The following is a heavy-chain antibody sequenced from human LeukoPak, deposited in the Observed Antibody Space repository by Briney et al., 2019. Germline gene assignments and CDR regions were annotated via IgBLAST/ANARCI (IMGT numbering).Heavy chain of an antibody. D-gene: IGHD2-15*01. Sequence: GGSLRLSCAASGFTFSSYGMHWVRQAPGKGLERVAVIWYDGSNKYYADSVKGRFTISRDNSKNTLYLQMNSLRAEDTAVYYCARDAVCSGGSCYWNYYYGMDVWGQGTTVTVSS. CDR3: ARDAVCSGGSCYWNYYYGMDV. J-gene: IGHJ6*02. CDR2: IWYDGSNK. V-gene: IGHV3-33*01. CDR1: GFTFSSYG.